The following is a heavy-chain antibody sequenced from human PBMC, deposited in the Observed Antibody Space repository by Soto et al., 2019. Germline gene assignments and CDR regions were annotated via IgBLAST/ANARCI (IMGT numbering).Heavy chain of an antibody. CDR2: IGTAGDT. V-gene: IGHV3-13*01. Sequence: EVQLVESGGGLVQPGGSLRLSCAASGFTFSSYDMHWVRQATGKGLEWVSAIGTAGDTYYPGSVKGRFTISRENAKNSLYLQMHSLRAGDTAVYFCARGYFPGAFDIWGQGTMVTVSS. CDR3: ARGYFPGAFDI. CDR1: GFTFSSYD. J-gene: IGHJ3*02. D-gene: IGHD3-9*01.